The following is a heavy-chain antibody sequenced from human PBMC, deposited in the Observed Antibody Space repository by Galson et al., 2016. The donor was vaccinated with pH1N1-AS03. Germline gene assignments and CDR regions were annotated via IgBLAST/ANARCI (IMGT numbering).Heavy chain of an antibody. Sequence: SLRLSCAASGFSFSAYWMTWVRQAPGKGLEWVANIRQDGRQTSYVDSVRDRFTISRDNAKNSLYLQMNTLRAEDTAVYYCVRDWVAFEDYWGQGNLVTVSS. CDR1: GFSFSAYW. CDR2: IRQDGRQT. J-gene: IGHJ4*02. CDR3: VRDWVAFEDY. D-gene: IGHD3-16*01. V-gene: IGHV3-7*03.